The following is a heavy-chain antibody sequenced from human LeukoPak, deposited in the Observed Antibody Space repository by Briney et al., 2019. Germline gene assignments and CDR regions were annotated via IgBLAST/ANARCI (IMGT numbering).Heavy chain of an antibody. CDR1: GYTFTVYY. D-gene: IGHD6-19*01. CDR2: INPNSGGT. V-gene: IGHV1-2*02. Sequence: ASVKVSCKASGYTFTVYYMHWVRQAPGQGLEWMGWINPNSGGTNYAQKFQGRVTMTRDTSISTAYMELSRLRSDDTAVYYCARELLAVAGTLNPWGQGTLVTVSS. CDR3: ARELLAVAGTLNP. J-gene: IGHJ5*02.